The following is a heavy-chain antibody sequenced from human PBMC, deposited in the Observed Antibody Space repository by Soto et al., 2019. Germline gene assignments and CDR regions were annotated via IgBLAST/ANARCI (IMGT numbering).Heavy chain of an antibody. CDR2: MSYDGSNK. V-gene: IGHV3-30*18. J-gene: IGHJ4*02. D-gene: IGHD6-19*01. CDR1: GFTFSSYG. Sequence: PGGSLRLSCAASGFTFSSYGMLWVRQAPGKGLEWVALMSYDGSNKYYADSVKGRFTISRDNSKNTLYLQMNSLRAEDTAVYYCAKTSDKQWLVGGHLDYWGQGTLVTVSS. CDR3: AKTSDKQWLVGGHLDY.